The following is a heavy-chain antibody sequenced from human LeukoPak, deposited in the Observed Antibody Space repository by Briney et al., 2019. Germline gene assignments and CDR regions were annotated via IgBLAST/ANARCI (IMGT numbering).Heavy chain of an antibody. CDR1: GGSISSSNW. Sequence: PSETLSLTCAVSGGSISSSNWWSWVRQPPGKGLEWIGEIYHSGSTNYHPSLESRVTISVDTSKNQFSLKLSSVTTADTAVYYCARGSGLGSYYNGPWGQGTLVTVSS. J-gene: IGHJ5*02. CDR3: ARGSGLGSYYNGP. CDR2: IYHSGST. D-gene: IGHD3-10*01. V-gene: IGHV4-4*02.